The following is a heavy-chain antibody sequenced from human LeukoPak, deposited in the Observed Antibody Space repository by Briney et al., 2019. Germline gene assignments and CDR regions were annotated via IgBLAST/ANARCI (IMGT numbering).Heavy chain of an antibody. Sequence: SQTLSLTCTVSGGSISSGGYYWSWIRQHPGKGLEWIGYIYCSGSTYYNPSLKSRVTISVDTSKNQFSLKLSSVTAADTAVYYCARDTPYYYYMDVWGKGTTVTVSS. CDR1: GGSISSGGYY. CDR2: IYCSGST. V-gene: IGHV4-31*03. J-gene: IGHJ6*03. CDR3: ARDTPYYYYMDV.